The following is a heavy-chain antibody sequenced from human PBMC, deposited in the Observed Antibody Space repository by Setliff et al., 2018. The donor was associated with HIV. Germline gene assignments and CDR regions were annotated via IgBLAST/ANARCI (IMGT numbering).Heavy chain of an antibody. V-gene: IGHV3-72*01. CDR3: ARGPASGDYSYYFDY. J-gene: IGHJ4*02. CDR1: GFTFGDFS. D-gene: IGHD3-22*01. Sequence: PGGSLRLSCTASGFTFGDFSVNWFRQAPGKGLEWVARVRNKVNRYTTEYVASVKGRFTISRDDSENSLYLQMNSLKTEDTAVYYCARGPASGDYSYYFDYWGQGTLVTVSS. CDR2: VRNKVNRYTT.